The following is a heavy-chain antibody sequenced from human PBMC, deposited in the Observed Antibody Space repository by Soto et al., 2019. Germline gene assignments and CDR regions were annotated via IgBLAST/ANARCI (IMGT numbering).Heavy chain of an antibody. D-gene: IGHD3-10*01. CDR2: INHSGST. CDR3: ARVRNYYGSGRGYFDY. V-gene: IGHV4-34*01. CDR1: GGSFSGYY. J-gene: IGHJ4*02. Sequence: PSETLSLTCAFYGGSFSGYYWSWIRQPPGKGLEWIGEINHSGSTNYNPSLKSRVTISVDTSKNQFSLKLSSVTAADTAVYYCARVRNYYGSGRGYFDYWGQGTLVTVSS.